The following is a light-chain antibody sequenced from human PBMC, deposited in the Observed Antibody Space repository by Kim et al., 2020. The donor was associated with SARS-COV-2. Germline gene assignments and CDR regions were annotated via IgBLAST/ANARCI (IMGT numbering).Light chain of an antibody. CDR1: QGVSPW. Sequence: SASVGDRVSITCRASQGVSPWLVWCQQKPGKAPKSLIYATSSLQNGVPSRFSGSGSGTDFTLTINSLQPEDFATYYCLQYNSFPYTFGQGTKLEI. CDR3: LQYNSFPYT. V-gene: IGKV1D-16*01. CDR2: ATS. J-gene: IGKJ2*01.